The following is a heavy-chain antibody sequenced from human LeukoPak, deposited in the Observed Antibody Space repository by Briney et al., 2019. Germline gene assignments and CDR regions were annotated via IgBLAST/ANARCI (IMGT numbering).Heavy chain of an antibody. D-gene: IGHD3-16*01. Sequence: SETLSLTCAVYGGSFSGYYWSWIRQPPGKGLEWIGEINHSGGTNYNPSLKSRVTISVDTSKNQFSLKLSSVTAADTAVYYCAKSGDYLWDYWGQGTLVTVSS. CDR2: INHSGGT. CDR3: AKSGDYLWDY. J-gene: IGHJ4*02. V-gene: IGHV4-34*01. CDR1: GGSFSGYY.